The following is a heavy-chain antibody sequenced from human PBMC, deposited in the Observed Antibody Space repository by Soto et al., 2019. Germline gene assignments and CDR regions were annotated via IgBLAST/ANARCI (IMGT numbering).Heavy chain of an antibody. V-gene: IGHV3-21*01. J-gene: IGHJ4*02. Sequence: PGGSLRLSCAASGFTFSSFSMNWVRQAPGKGLEWVSSISSSSSYIYYADSVKGRFTISRDNAKNSLYLQMNSLRAEDTAVYYCARDHTDYCSGGSCYSGSSGYFDYWGQGTLVTVSS. D-gene: IGHD2-15*01. CDR1: GFTFSSFS. CDR2: ISSSSSYI. CDR3: ARDHTDYCSGGSCYSGSSGYFDY.